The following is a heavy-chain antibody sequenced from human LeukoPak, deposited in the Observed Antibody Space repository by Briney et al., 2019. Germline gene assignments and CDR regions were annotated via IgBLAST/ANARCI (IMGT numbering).Heavy chain of an antibody. J-gene: IGHJ6*02. CDR3: ARAFSGRRMNGMDV. CDR1: GFTFSSYA. CDR2: ISGSGGST. Sequence: GGSLRLSCAASGFTFSSYAMSWVRQAPGKGLEWVSVISGSGGSTYYADSVKGRSTIFRDNSKNTLYLQMNSLRAEDTAVYYCARAFSGRRMNGMDVWGQGTTVTVSS. D-gene: IGHD6-25*01. V-gene: IGHV3-23*01.